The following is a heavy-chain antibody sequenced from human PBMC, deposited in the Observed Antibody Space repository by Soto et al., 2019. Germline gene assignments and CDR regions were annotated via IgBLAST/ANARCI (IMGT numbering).Heavy chain of an antibody. Sequence: QVQLQESGPGLVRPSQTLSLSCTVSGGSISNSANHWSWIRQHPGECLEWIGYIYYSGGTYYSPSLKARVTMSIDASKNQFSLKLSSVTAADTAVYYCAKGVRGVPNWFDPWGQGTLVTVSS. D-gene: IGHD3-10*01. V-gene: IGHV4-31*03. CDR2: IYYSGGT. J-gene: IGHJ5*02. CDR3: AKGVRGVPNWFDP. CDR1: GGSISNSANH.